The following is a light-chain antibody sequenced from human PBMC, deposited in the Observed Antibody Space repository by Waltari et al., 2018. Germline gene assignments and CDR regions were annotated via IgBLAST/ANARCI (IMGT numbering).Light chain of an antibody. V-gene: IGLV2-14*03. CDR2: DVN. J-gene: IGLJ2*01. Sequence: QSALTQPASVSGSPGQSIPVSCTGTSSHVGRYTFVSWYQHHPGKAPKLMIYDVNKRPSGVSDRFSGSMSGNTASLTISGLQAEDEADYYCASYTSSSTYMVFGGGTNLTVL. CDR1: SSHVGRYTF. CDR3: ASYTSSSTYMV.